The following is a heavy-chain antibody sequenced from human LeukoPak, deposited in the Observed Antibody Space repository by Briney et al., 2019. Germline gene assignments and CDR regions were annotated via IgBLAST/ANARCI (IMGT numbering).Heavy chain of an antibody. CDR2: ITPLLTIT. V-gene: IGHV1-69*02. J-gene: IGHJ5*02. CDR3: ARGGDWFGP. CDR1: GGTLSTYT. D-gene: IGHD3-10*01. Sequence: ASVKVSCKASGGTLSTYTISWLRQAPGQVLEWMGRITPLLTITKYAQKFQGRVTITADRSTSTVHMELNSLTSEDTAVYYCARGGDWFGPWGQGSLVTVSS.